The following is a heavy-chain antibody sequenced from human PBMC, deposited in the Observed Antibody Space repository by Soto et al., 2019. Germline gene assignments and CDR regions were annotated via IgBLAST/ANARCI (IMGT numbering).Heavy chain of an antibody. CDR1: GGSISSYY. CDR3: AXXXXXXXXESRAKNYYYXXXXXV. Sequence: QVQLQESGPGLVKPSETLSLTCTVSGGSISSYYWSWIRQPPGKGLEWIGYIYYSGSTNYNPSLKMRVTISVDTXKNQFSLKLSSVTAXDTAVYYCAXXXXXXXXESRAKNYYYXXXXXVWGQGT. CDR2: IYYSGST. J-gene: IGHJ6*02. V-gene: IGHV4-59*01.